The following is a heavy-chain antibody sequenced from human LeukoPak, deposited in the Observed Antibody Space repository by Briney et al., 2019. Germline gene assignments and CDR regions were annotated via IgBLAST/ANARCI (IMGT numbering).Heavy chain of an antibody. CDR2: IYYSGST. D-gene: IGHD3-10*01. CDR1: GGSMSSPSFY. CDR3: ASMSRGVILGPNYYSYYMDV. Sequence: SETLSLTCSVSGGSMSSPSFYWAWIRQPPGKGLEWIGNIYYSGSTYYNPSLQSRVTISVDTSKNQSSLKLTSVTAADKAVYYCASMSRGVILGPNYYSYYMDVWGKGATVIVSS. J-gene: IGHJ6*03. V-gene: IGHV4-39*01.